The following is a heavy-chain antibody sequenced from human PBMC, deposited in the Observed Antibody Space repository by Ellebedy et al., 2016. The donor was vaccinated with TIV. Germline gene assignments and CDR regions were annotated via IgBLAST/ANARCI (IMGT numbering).Heavy chain of an antibody. CDR1: GYTFTSYA. J-gene: IGHJ6*02. D-gene: IGHD5-12*01. Sequence: ASVKVSCXASGYTFTSYAMHWVRQAPGQRLEWMGWINAGNGNTKYSQKFQGRVTITRDTSASTAYMELSSLRSEDTAVYYCARVVATINWGDYYYGMDVWGQGTTVTVSS. CDR2: INAGNGNT. CDR3: ARVVATINWGDYYYGMDV. V-gene: IGHV1-3*01.